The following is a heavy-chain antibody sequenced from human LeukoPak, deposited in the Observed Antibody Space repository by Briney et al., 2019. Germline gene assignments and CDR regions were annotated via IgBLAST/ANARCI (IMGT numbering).Heavy chain of an antibody. CDR3: VRDFHVRLYDTGGYSY. Sequence: PGRSLRLSCAASGFTFSSYGMHWVRQAPGKGLEWVAVISYDGSNKYYADSVKGRFTTSRDNAKNSLYLQMNSLRAEDAAVYYCVRDFHVRLYDTGGYSYWGQGTLVTVSS. V-gene: IGHV3-30*03. D-gene: IGHD3-22*01. J-gene: IGHJ4*02. CDR2: ISYDGSNK. CDR1: GFTFSSYG.